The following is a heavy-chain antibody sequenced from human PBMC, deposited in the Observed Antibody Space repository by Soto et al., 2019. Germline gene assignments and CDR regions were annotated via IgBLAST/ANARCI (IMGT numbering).Heavy chain of an antibody. J-gene: IGHJ3*02. CDR1: GYTFTGYY. V-gene: IGHV1-2*04. CDR2: INPNSGGT. D-gene: IGHD2-2*01. CDR3: ARVREVPAAGDAFDI. Sequence: GASVKVSCKASGYTFTGYYMHWVRQAPGQGLEWMGWINPNSGGTNYAQKFQGWVTMTRDTSISTAYMELSRLRPDDTAVYYCARVREVPAAGDAFDIWGQGTMVTVSS.